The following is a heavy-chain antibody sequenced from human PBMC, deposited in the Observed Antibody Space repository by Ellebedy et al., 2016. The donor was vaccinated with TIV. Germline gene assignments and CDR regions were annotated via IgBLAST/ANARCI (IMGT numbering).Heavy chain of an antibody. J-gene: IGHJ4*02. Sequence: AASVKVSCKASGYTFTTYAMHWVRQAPGQRLEWMAWINAGNGNTKYSQKFQGRVTITRDTSATTVYMELSSLRSEDTAVYYCAKQGGYIYGSPFDYWGQGTLVTVSS. CDR1: GYTFTTYA. CDR2: INAGNGNT. D-gene: IGHD5-18*01. V-gene: IGHV1-3*01. CDR3: AKQGGYIYGSPFDY.